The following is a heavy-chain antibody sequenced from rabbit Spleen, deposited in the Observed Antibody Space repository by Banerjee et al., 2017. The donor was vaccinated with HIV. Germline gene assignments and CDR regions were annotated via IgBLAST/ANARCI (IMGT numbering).Heavy chain of an antibody. V-gene: IGHV1S7*01. D-gene: IGHD4-1*01. CDR1: GFDFSSYY. J-gene: IGHJ4*01. Sequence: QLKESGGGLVQPGGSLKLSCKASGFDFSSYYMSWVRQAPGKGLEWIGYIDPLFGSTYYANWVNGRFSISRENTQNTVSLQMNSLTAADTATYFCVREVAARFNLWGPGTLVTVS. CDR3: VREVAARFNL. CDR2: IDPLFGST.